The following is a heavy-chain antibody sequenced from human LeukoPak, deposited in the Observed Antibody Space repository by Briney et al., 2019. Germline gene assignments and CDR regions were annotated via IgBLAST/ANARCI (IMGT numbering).Heavy chain of an antibody. D-gene: IGHD1-26*01. V-gene: IGHV4-34*01. CDR2: INHSGST. CDR3: ARVRGSYSRGVDY. J-gene: IGHJ4*02. CDR1: GGSFSGYY. Sequence: PSETLSLTCAVYGGSFSGYYWSWIRQPPGKGLEWIGEINHSGSTNYNPSLKSRVTISVDTSKNQFSLKLSSVTAADTAVYYCARVRGSYSRGVDYWGQGTLVTVSS.